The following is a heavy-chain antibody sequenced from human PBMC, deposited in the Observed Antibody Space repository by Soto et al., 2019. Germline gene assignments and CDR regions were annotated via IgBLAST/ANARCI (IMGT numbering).Heavy chain of an antibody. J-gene: IGHJ4*02. CDR2: IYHSGST. V-gene: IGHV4-30-2*01. D-gene: IGHD5-18*01. Sequence: SETMSLTCAVSGGSISSGGYSWSWIRKPPGKGLEWIGYIYHSGSTYYNPSLKSRVTISVDRSKNQFSLKLSSVTAADTAVYYCASTRGYSYGHGTFDYWGQGTLVTVSS. CDR1: GGSISSGGYS. CDR3: ASTRGYSYGHGTFDY.